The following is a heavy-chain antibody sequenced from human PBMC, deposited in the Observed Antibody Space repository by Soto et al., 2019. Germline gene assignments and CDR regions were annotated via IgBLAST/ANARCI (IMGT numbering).Heavy chain of an antibody. CDR3: ARGVVSTGYFDY. CDR2: SRDKVHSHTT. J-gene: IGHJ4*02. V-gene: IGHV3-72*01. CDR1: GFTFSDHY. D-gene: IGHD5-12*01. Sequence: EVQLADSGGGLVQPGGSLRLSCAASGFTFSDHYMDWVRQAPGKGLEWVGRSRDKVHSHTTEYAASVKVRFTISRGDSENSLYLQMNSLKTEDTAVYYCARGVVSTGYFDYWGQGTLVTVSS.